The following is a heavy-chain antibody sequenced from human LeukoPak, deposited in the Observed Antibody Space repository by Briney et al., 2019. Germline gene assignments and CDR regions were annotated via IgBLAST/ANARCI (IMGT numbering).Heavy chain of an antibody. CDR1: GGSISSHY. D-gene: IGHD2-15*01. J-gene: IGHJ6*03. Sequence: SETLSLTCTVSGGSISSHYWTWIRQSPVKGLDWIGDISNSGSTSYNPSLKSRVTISIDTSKNQFSLKLSSVTAAGTAVYYCGRDALVGYFSYYYMDVWGKGTTVTVSS. CDR3: GRDALVGYFSYYYMDV. V-gene: IGHV4-59*11. CDR2: ISNSGST.